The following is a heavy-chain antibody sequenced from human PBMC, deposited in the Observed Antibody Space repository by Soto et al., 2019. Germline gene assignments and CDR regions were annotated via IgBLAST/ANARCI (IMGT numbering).Heavy chain of an antibody. D-gene: IGHD2-21*01. CDR2: IYINGNT. CDR3: AGLTFRIAAASHGRSNWFGP. Sequence: PSETLSLTXTVSGGSVGSYFWSWIRQSAGKGLEWIGRIYINGNTNYNPSLKSRATVSVDTASNQFSLKLTSVTAADTAVYFCAGLTFRIAAASHGRSNWFGPWAPGTLVTVSS. V-gene: IGHV4-4*07. J-gene: IGHJ5*02. CDR1: GGSVGSYF.